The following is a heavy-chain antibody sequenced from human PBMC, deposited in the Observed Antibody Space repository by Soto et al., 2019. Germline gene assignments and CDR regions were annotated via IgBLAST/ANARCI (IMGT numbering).Heavy chain of an antibody. D-gene: IGHD6-19*01. CDR1: GCSISSVSY. J-gene: IGHJ4*01. CDR2: IYHGGTT. CDR3: AKAHVMVVDGSTFDX. Sequence: SETLSLTCTVSGCSISSVSYWGWIRQPPGNGPEWISSIYHGGTTFYNPSLKSRVTVSVDKSNNQFSLKLRSVTAADTAVYYCAKAHVMVVDGSTFDXWGHGTLVTVSX. V-gene: IGHV4-38-2*02.